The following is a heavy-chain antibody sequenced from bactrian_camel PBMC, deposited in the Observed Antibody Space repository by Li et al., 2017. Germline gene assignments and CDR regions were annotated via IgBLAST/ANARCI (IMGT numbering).Heavy chain of an antibody. CDR3: VTSISGTWAGPNR. CDR2: IVNDAST. Sequence: HVQLVESGGGSVQAGGSLRLSCAVTGYNIDIACMRWFRRAPGEEREGVACIVNDASTTYADSVKGRFTCSRDDARNTVYLQMNNLRPEDTAMYYCVTSISGTWAGPNRWGRGTQVTVS. J-gene: IGHJ4*01. V-gene: IGHV3S63*01. CDR1: GYNIDIAC. D-gene: IGHD1*01.